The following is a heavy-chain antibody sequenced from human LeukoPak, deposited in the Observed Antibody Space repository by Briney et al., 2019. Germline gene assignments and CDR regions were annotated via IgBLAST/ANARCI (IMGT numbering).Heavy chain of an antibody. CDR3: ARDGGPGGWFDP. D-gene: IGHD3-16*01. Sequence: ASVKVSCKASGYTFTSYYMHWVRQAPGQGLEWMGIINPSGGSTSYAQKFQGRVTMTRDTSTSTVYMELGSLRSEDTAVYYCARDGGPGGWFDPWGQGTLVTVSS. V-gene: IGHV1-46*01. J-gene: IGHJ5*02. CDR2: INPSGGST. CDR1: GYTFTSYY.